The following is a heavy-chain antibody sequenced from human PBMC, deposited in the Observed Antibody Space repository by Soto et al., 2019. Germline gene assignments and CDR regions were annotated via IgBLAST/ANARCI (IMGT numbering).Heavy chain of an antibody. CDR1: GGSLSSGGYY. CDR3: ARLYYYGSGSYYRYFDC. V-gene: IGHV4-31*02. J-gene: IGHJ4*02. D-gene: IGHD3-10*01. CDR2: IYYSGST. Sequence: PSETLSLTCTVSGGSLSSGGYYWSWLRQHPGKGLEWIGYIYYSGSTYYNPSLKSRIIISEDTSKNQFSLNLSSVTAADTAVYYCARLYYYGSGSYYRYFDCWGQGTLVTVS.